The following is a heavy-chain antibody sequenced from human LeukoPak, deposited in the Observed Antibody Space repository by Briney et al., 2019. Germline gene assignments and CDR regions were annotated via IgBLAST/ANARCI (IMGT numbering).Heavy chain of an antibody. CDR3: TKNQILDDTGSWYAY. V-gene: IGHV3-23*01. J-gene: IGHJ4*02. CDR1: GFTFRTYA. D-gene: IGHD6-13*01. Sequence: TGGSLRLSCGASGFTFRTYAMSWVRQAPGKGLEWVSGISDGGGRTFYAESVKGRFTVSRDNSKNTLYLRMNSLRAEDTAIYYCTKNQILDDTGSWYAYCGQGTLVTVSS. CDR2: ISDGGGRT.